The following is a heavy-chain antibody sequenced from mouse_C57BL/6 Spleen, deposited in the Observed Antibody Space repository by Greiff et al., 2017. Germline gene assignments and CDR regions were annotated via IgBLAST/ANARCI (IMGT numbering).Heavy chain of an antibody. V-gene: IGHV1-50*01. CDR2: IDPSDSYT. CDR1: GYTFTSYW. J-gene: IGHJ4*01. Sequence: QVQLQQPGAELVKPGASVKLSCKASGYTFTSYWMQWVKQRPGQGLEWIGEIDPSDSYTNYNQKFKGKATLTVDTSSSTAYMQLSSLTSEDSAVCYCAGKRAMDGWGQGTTVTVSS. CDR3: AGKRAMDG.